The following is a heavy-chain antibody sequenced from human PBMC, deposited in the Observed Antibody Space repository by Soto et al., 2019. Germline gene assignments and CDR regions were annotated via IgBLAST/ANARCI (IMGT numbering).Heavy chain of an antibody. V-gene: IGHV3-21*01. CDR2: ISPSTSHI. CDR3: SGCSGGACHQNYGMDV. D-gene: IGHD2-15*01. Sequence: EVHLVESGGGLVKPGGSLRLSCAVSGFTFSSCTMNWVRQAPGEGLEWVSSISPSTSHIYYADSVKGRFTISRDNAKNSVFLKMTSLGAEDTALYYCSGCSGGACHQNYGMDVWGQGTTVTVSS. J-gene: IGHJ6*02. CDR1: GFTFSSCT.